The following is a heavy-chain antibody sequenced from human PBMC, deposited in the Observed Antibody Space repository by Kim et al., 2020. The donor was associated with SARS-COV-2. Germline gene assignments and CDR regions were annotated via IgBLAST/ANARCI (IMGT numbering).Heavy chain of an antibody. J-gene: IGHJ4*02. CDR1: GGTFSSYA. D-gene: IGHD5-18*01. Sequence: SVKVSCKASGGTFSSYAISWVRQAPGQGLEWMGRIIPILGIANYAQKFQGRVTITADKSTSTAYMELSSLRSEDTAMYYCARPRVPGYSYGSAFDYWGQ. V-gene: IGHV1-69*04. CDR2: IIPILGIA. CDR3: ARPRVPGYSYGSAFDY.